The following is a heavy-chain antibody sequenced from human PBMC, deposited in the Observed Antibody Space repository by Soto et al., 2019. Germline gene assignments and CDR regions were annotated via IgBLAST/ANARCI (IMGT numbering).Heavy chain of an antibody. V-gene: IGHV1-69*01. D-gene: IGHD2-15*01. CDR2: IIPIFGTA. CDR3: ARDIKRGYCSGGSCYAGDY. Sequence: QVQLVQSGAEVKKPGSSVKVSCKASGGTFSSYAISWVRQAPGQGLEWMGGIIPIFGTANYAQKFQGRVTITADESPSTASMELSSLRSEDTAVYYCARDIKRGYCSGGSCYAGDYWGQGTLVTVSS. J-gene: IGHJ4*02. CDR1: GGTFSSYA.